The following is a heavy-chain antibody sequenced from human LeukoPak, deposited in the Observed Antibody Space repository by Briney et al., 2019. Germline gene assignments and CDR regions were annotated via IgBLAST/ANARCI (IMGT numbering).Heavy chain of an antibody. Sequence: SGGSLRLSCAPSGLSFSSFAMSWVRQGPAGGGEWGSNIRGNGKTFYTDSVKGRFTLSSDSSRNTVYFQLNNLRVEDTAIYYGAKGSWVSSTDAVRWGQGTLVTVSS. V-gene: IGHV3-23*01. J-gene: IGHJ4*02. CDR2: IRGNGKT. D-gene: IGHD3-16*01. CDR1: GLSFSSFA. CDR3: AKGSWVSSTDAVR.